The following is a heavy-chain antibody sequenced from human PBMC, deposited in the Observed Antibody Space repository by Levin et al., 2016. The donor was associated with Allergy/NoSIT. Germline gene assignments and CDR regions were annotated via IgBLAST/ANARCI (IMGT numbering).Heavy chain of an antibody. Sequence: SETLSLTCTVSGGSISSYYWSWIRQPAGKGLEWIGRIYTSGSTNYNPSLKSRVTMSVDTSKNQFSLKLSSVTAADTAVYYCARDGTVVTPGRGYYYGMDVWGQGTTVTVSS. CDR1: GGSISSYY. CDR2: IYTSGST. J-gene: IGHJ6*02. V-gene: IGHV4-4*07. CDR3: ARDGTVVTPGRGYYYGMDV. D-gene: IGHD4-23*01.